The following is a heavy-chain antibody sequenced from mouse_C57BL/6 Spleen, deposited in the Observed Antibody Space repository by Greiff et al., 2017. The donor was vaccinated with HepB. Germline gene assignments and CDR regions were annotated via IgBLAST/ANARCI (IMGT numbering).Heavy chain of an antibody. CDR2: IYPGDGDT. CDR3: ARSGGYYFYYAMDY. J-gene: IGHJ4*01. CDR1: GYAFSSSW. D-gene: IGHD2-3*01. Sequence: QVQLKESGPELVKPGASVKISCKASGYAFSSSWMNWVKQRPGKGLEWIGRIYPGDGDTNYNGKFKGKATLTADKSSSTAYMQLSSLTSEDSAVYFCARSGGYYFYYAMDYWGQGTSVTVSS. V-gene: IGHV1-82*01.